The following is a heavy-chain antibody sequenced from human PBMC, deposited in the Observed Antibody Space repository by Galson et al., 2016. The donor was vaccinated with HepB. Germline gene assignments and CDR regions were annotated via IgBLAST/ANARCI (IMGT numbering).Heavy chain of an antibody. V-gene: IGHV3-33*01. CDR1: GLNFSTFG. J-gene: IGHJ5*02. CDR2: IWHDGTNR. D-gene: IGHD4-23*01. CDR3: ARVFRPETLDL. Sequence: SLRLSCAVSGLNFSTFGMHWVRQAPGKGLEWVAVIWHDGTNRYYSDSVKSRFTISRDNSNNTLYLQMNSLRVDDTAMYYCARVFRPETLDLWGQGTLVTVSS.